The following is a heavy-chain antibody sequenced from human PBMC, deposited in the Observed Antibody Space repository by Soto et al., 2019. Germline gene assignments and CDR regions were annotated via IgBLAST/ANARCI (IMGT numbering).Heavy chain of an antibody. J-gene: IGHJ5*02. CDR2: IYWNDDE. V-gene: IGHV2-5*01. Sequence: AAGPTLVKPTQTLTLTCIFSGFSLSTRGVGVGWIRQPPGKALGSLGFIYWNDDERYSPSLKSRLTITKDTSKSQVVLTMTNMDPVDTATYCCAKSGNSGWYGCFDPWGQGTLVNVAS. D-gene: IGHD6-19*01. CDR1: GFSLSTRGVG. CDR3: AKSGNSGWYGCFDP.